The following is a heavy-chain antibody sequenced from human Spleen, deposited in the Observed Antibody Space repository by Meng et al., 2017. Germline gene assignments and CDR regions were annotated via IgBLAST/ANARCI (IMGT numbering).Heavy chain of an antibody. J-gene: IGHJ4*02. V-gene: IGHV4-39*07. CDR2: IYFSGST. D-gene: IGHD1-14*01. CDR3: ARDAGNYFDY. CDR1: GGSISRSNYY. Sequence: QPQLQESGPGLVKPSETLSLTCNVSGGSISRSNYYWGWIRQPPGKGLEWIGTIYFSGSTYYNPSLESRVTISVDTSKNQFSLKLSSVTAADTAVYYCARDAGNYFDYWGQGTLVTVSS.